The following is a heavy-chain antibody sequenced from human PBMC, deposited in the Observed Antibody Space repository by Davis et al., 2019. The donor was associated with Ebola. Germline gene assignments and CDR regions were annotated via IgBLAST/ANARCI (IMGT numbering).Heavy chain of an antibody. Sequence: AASVKVSCKASGYTFTSYGISWVRQAPGQGLEWMGWISAYNGNTNYAQKLQGRVTMTTDTSTNTAYMELRSLRADDTAVYYCARGGGSYCTNGVCYGLWFDPWGQGTLVTVSS. J-gene: IGHJ5*02. V-gene: IGHV1-18*04. CDR3: ARGGGSYCTNGVCYGLWFDP. CDR2: ISAYNGNT. CDR1: GYTFTSYG. D-gene: IGHD2-8*01.